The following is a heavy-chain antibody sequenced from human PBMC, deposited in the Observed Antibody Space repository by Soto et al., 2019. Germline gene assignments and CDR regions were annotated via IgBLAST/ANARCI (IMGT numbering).Heavy chain of an antibody. CDR2: ISSSSSYI. CDR3: ARVGPGTTRDFDY. D-gene: IGHD1-1*01. Sequence: GGSLRLSCAASGFTFSSYSMNWVRQAPGKGLEWVSSISSSSSYIYYADSVKGRFTISRDNAKNSLYLQMNSLRAEDTAVYYCARVGPGTTRDFDYWGLGTLVTVSS. V-gene: IGHV3-21*01. CDR1: GFTFSSYS. J-gene: IGHJ4*02.